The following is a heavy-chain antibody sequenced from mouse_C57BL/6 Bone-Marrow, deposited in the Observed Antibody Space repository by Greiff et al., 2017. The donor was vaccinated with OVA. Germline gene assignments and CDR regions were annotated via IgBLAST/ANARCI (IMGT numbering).Heavy chain of an antibody. V-gene: IGHV1-19*01. CDR3: ARSPDLPPAD. J-gene: IGHJ3*01. CDR2: INPYNGGT. CDR1: GYTFTDYY. D-gene: IGHD2-1*01. Sequence: VQLQQPGPVLVKPGASVKMSCKASGYTFTDYYMNWVKQSHGKSLEWIGVINPYNGGTSYNQKFKGKATLTVDKSSSTAYMELNSLTSEDSAVYYCARSPDLPPADWGQGTLVTVSA.